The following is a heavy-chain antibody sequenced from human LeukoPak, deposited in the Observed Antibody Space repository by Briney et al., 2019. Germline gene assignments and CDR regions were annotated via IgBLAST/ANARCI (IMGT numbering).Heavy chain of an antibody. CDR1: GFTFSTYE. CDR3: ARVMRGYCSGGSCYSGYYFDY. D-gene: IGHD2-15*01. Sequence: GGSLRLSCEASGFTFSTYEMNWIRQAPGKGLEWVSYISSSGSTIYYADSVKGRFTISRDNAKNSLYLQMNSLRAEDTAVYYCARVMRGYCSGGSCYSGYYFDYWGQGTLVTVSS. J-gene: IGHJ4*02. V-gene: IGHV3-48*03. CDR2: ISSSGSTI.